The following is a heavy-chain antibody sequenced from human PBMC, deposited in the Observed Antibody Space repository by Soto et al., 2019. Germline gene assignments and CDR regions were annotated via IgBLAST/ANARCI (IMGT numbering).Heavy chain of an antibody. CDR2: IYYSGST. CDR3: ARESNSSWYYYYYGMDV. J-gene: IGHJ6*02. CDR1: GGSISSSSYY. D-gene: IGHD6-13*01. V-gene: IGHV4-39*07. Sequence: SETLSLTCTVSGGSISSSSYYWGWIRQPPGKGLEWIGSIYYSGSTYYNPSLKSRVTISVDTSKNQFSLKLSSVTAADTAVYYCARESNSSWYYYYYGMDVWGQGTTVTVSS.